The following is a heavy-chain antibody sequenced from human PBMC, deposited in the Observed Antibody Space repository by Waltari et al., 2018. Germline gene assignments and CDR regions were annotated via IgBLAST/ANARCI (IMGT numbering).Heavy chain of an antibody. D-gene: IGHD2-2*01. CDR1: GYTFTSYG. V-gene: IGHV1-18*01. J-gene: IGHJ6*02. CDR2: ISAYNGDT. Sequence: QVQLVQSGAEVKKPGASVKVSCKASGYTFTSYGISWVRQAPGQGLEWMGWISAYNGDTNYAQKLQGRVTMTTDTSTSTAYMELRSLRSDDTAVYYCARVGTHWYQLLWDYYYYGMDVWGQGTTVTVSS. CDR3: ARVGTHWYQLLWDYYYYGMDV.